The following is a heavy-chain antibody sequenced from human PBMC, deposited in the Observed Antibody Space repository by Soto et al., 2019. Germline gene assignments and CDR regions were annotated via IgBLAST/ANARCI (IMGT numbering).Heavy chain of an antibody. CDR1: GGSISSSF. D-gene: IGHD6-19*01. CDR3: ARDRGLGSGWYGWFDP. CDR2: IYYSEST. Sequence: SETLSLTCTVSGGSISSSFWSWIRQPPGKGLEWIGYIYYSESTNYNPSLKSRVTISVDTSKNQFSLKLSSVTAADTAVYYCARDRGLGSGWYGWFDPWGQGTLVTVS. V-gene: IGHV4-59*01. J-gene: IGHJ5*02.